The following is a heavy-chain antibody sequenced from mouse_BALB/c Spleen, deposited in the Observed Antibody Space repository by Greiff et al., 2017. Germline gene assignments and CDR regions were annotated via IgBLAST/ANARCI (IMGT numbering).Heavy chain of an antibody. CDR1: GFSLTSYG. CDR3: ARRGDGSRGNYYAMDY. Sequence: QVQLQQSGPGLVQPSQSLSITCTVSGFSLTSYGVHWVRQSPGKGLEWLGVIWSGGSTDYNAAFISRLSISKDNSKSQVFFKMNSLQANDTAIYYCARRGDGSRGNYYAMDYWGQGTSVTVSS. V-gene: IGHV2-2*02. CDR2: IWSGGST. J-gene: IGHJ4*01. D-gene: IGHD1-1*01.